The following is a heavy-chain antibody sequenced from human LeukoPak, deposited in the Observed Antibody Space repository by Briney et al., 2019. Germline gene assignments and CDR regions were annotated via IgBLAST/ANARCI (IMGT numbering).Heavy chain of an antibody. V-gene: IGHV4-59*01. Sequence: PSETLSPTCTVSGGSISSYYWSWIRQPPGKGLEWIGYIYYSGSTNYNPSLKSRVTISVDTSKNQFSLKLSSVTAADTAVYYCARVVRNYYGSGSYLESGMDVWGQGTTVTVSS. CDR1: GGSISSYY. CDR3: ARVVRNYYGSGSYLESGMDV. CDR2: IYYSGST. D-gene: IGHD3-10*01. J-gene: IGHJ6*01.